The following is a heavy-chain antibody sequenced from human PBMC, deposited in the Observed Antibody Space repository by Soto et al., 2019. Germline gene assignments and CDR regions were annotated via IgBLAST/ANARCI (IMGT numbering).Heavy chain of an antibody. J-gene: IGHJ4*02. CDR3: AKDSGEPYYFDY. CDR2: ISYDGSNK. D-gene: IGHD4-17*01. V-gene: IGHV3-30*18. CDR1: GFTFISYG. Sequence: QVQLVESGGGVVQPGRSLRLSCAASGFTFISYGMHWVRQALGQGLEWLAVISYDGSNKYYADSVKGRFTISSDNSKNTLYMQMNSLRAEDTAVDYCAKDSGEPYYFDYWGQGTMVTVSS.